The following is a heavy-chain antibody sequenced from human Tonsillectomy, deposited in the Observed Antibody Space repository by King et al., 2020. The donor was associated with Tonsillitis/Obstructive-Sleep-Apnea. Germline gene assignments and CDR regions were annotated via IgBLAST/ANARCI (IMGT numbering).Heavy chain of an antibody. J-gene: IGHJ4*02. CDR1: GGSISSYY. CDR2: IYYSGST. CDR3: AGAERLRYFDWLNY. Sequence: QLQESGPGLVKPSETLSLTCTVSGGSISSYYWSWSRQPPGKGLEWIGYIYYSGSTNYNPSLKSRVTISVDTSKNQFSLKLSSVTAADTAVYYCAGAERLRYFDWLNYWGQGTLVTVSS. V-gene: IGHV4-59*01. D-gene: IGHD3-9*01.